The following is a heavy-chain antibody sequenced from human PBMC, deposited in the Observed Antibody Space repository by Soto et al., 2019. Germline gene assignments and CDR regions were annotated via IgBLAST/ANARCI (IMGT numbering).Heavy chain of an antibody. J-gene: IGHJ3*02. CDR3: ARRVLRFLEWLPDI. V-gene: IGHV5-51*01. D-gene: IGHD3-3*01. Sequence: YWSWIRQPPGKGLEWMGIIYPGDSDTRYSPSFQGQVTISADKSISTAYLQWSSLKASDTAMYYCARRVLRFLEWLPDIWGQGTMVTVSS. CDR2: IYPGDSDT. CDR1: YW.